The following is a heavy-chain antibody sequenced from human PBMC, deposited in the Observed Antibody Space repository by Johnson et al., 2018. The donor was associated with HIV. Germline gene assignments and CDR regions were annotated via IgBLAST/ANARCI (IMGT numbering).Heavy chain of an antibody. CDR3: ARGGGVTIFGVEIGLPFDI. CDR1: GFTFSSYD. CDR2: IGTAGDT. Sequence: VQLVESGGGLVQPGGSLRLSCAASGFTFSSYDMHWVRQATGKGLEWVSEIGTAGDTYYPGSVKGRFTISRDNAKNSLYLQMNSLRAEDTALYYCARGGGVTIFGVEIGLPFDIWGQGTMGTVSS. V-gene: IGHV3-13*01. J-gene: IGHJ3*02. D-gene: IGHD3-3*01.